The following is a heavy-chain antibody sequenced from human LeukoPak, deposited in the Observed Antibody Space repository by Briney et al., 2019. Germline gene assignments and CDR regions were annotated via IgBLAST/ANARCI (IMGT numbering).Heavy chain of an antibody. D-gene: IGHD3-3*01. V-gene: IGHV4-61*02. CDR1: GGSTSSGSFY. CDR2: IDTSGST. CDR3: ARDGVDDFWSGYPFDP. J-gene: IGHJ5*02. Sequence: SETLSLTCTVSGGSTSSGSFYWSWTRQPAGKGLEWIGRIDTSGSTTYNPSLKSRVTISIDTSKNQFSLKLSSVTAADTAVYYCARDGVDDFWSGYPFDPWGQGTLVTVSS.